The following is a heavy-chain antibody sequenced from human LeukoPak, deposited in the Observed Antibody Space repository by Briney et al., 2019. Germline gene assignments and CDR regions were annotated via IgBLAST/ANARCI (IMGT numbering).Heavy chain of an antibody. D-gene: IGHD3-16*02. CDR3: TTDYMITFGGVIVEVDY. V-gene: IGHV3-15*01. J-gene: IGHJ4*02. Sequence: GGSLRLSCAASGFTLSSYGMHWVRQARGKGLEWVGRIKSKTDGGTTDYAAPVKGRFTISRDDSKHTLYLQMNSLKTEGTAVYYCTTDYMITFGGVIVEVDYWGQGTLVTVSS. CDR2: IKSKTDGGTT. CDR1: GFTLSSYG.